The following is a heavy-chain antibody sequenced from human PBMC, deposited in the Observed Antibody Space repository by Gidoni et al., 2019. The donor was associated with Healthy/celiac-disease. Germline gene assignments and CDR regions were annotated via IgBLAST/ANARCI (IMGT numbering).Heavy chain of an antibody. D-gene: IGHD6-13*01. J-gene: IGHJ6*02. Sequence: QVQLVQSGAEVKKPGASVKVSCTASGYTFTGYYMHWVRQAPGQGLEWMGRINPNSGGTNYAQKFQGRVTMTRDTSISTAYMELSRLRSDDTAVYYCARGLRIAAALWGMDVWGQGTTVTVSS. CDR3: ARGLRIAAALWGMDV. V-gene: IGHV1-2*06. CDR1: GYTFTGYY. CDR2: INPNSGGT.